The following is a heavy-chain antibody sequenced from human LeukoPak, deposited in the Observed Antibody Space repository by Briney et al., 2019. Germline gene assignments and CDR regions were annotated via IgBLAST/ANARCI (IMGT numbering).Heavy chain of an antibody. V-gene: IGHV3-23*01. CDR2: ISGSGGST. Sequence: PGGSLRLSCADSGFTFSSYAMSWVRQAPGKGLEWVSAISGSGGSTYYADSVKGRFTISRDNSKNTLCLKMNSLRAEDTAVYYCAKGPGWYDSSGYYYGYFDYWGQGTLVTVSS. CDR3: AKGPGWYDSSGYYYGYFDY. J-gene: IGHJ4*02. CDR1: GFTFSSYA. D-gene: IGHD3-22*01.